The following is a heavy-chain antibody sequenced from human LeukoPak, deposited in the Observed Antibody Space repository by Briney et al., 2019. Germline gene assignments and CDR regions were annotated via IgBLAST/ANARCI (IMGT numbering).Heavy chain of an antibody. V-gene: IGHV1-18*01. J-gene: IGHJ4*02. D-gene: IGHD3-9*01. Sequence: ASVKVSCKASGYIFINYGFSWVRQAPGQGLEWMGWISAYNGDTKYAPNFQGRVIMTTDTATSTGYMELRSLKSDDTAVYYCARDQGIVTRYWLDHWGQGTRVTVSS. CDR2: ISAYNGDT. CDR1: GYIFINYG. CDR3: ARDQGIVTRYWLDH.